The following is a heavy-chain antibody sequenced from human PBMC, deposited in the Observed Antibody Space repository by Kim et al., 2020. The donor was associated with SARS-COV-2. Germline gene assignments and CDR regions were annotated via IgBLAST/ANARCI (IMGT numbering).Heavy chain of an antibody. CDR2: INAGNGNT. CDR3: ARDLKAQTYYYDSSGYGGYDY. V-gene: IGHV1-3*01. D-gene: IGHD3-22*01. J-gene: IGHJ4*02. Sequence: ASVKVSCKASGYTFTSYAMHWVRQAPGQRLEWMGWINAGNGNTKYSQKFQGRVTITRDTSASTAYMELSSLRSEDTAVYYCARDLKAQTYYYDSSGYGGYDYWGQGTLVTVSS. CDR1: GYTFTSYA.